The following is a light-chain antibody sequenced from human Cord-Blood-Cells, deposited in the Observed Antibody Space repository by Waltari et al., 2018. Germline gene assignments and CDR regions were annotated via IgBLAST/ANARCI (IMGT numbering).Light chain of an antibody. CDR2: DVS. Sequence: QSALTQPASVSGSPGQSITILCTGTSSDVGGYNYVSWNQQHPGKAPKLMIYDVSNRPSGFSNRFSGSKSGNTASLTISGLQAEDEADYYCSSYTSSSTLVFGGGTKLTVL. CDR1: SSDVGGYNY. J-gene: IGLJ3*02. CDR3: SSYTSSSTLV. V-gene: IGLV2-14*03.